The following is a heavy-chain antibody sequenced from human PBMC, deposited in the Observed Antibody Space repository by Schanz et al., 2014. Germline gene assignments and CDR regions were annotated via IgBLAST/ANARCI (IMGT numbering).Heavy chain of an antibody. D-gene: IGHD3-10*01. J-gene: IGHJ3*02. CDR2: ISGGGGTT. V-gene: IGHV3-23*04. CDR3: GKGRFGELSAFDI. CDR1: GFPFSDYF. Sequence: EVQLVDSGGGLVKPGGSLRLSCTASGFPFSDYFMAWIRQPPGRGLEWVSAISGGGGTTYYADSVKGRFTISRDNSKNLLYLQMNSLRAEDTAVYYCGKGRFGELSAFDIWGQGTMVTVSS.